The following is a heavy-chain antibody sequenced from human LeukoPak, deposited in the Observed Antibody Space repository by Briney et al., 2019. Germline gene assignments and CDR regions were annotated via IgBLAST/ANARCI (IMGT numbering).Heavy chain of an antibody. CDR2: ISSSSSYI. J-gene: IGHJ6*03. Sequence: GGSLRLSCAASGFTFSSYSMNWVRQAPGKWLEWVSSISSSSSYIYYADSVKGRFTISRDNAKNSLYLQMNSLRAEDTAVYYCARVASYYYMDVWGKGTTVTVSS. CDR3: ARVASYYYMDV. V-gene: IGHV3-21*01. CDR1: GFTFSSYS.